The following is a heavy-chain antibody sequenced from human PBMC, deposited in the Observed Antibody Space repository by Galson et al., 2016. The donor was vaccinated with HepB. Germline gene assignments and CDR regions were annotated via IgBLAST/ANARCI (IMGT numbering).Heavy chain of an antibody. Sequence: SVKVSCKASGGTFSSYAFSWVRQAPGQGLEWMGRIIPIYDITNYEQSFQGRVTVTADKPTSTAYLVLTSRTSEDTAVYYCARGPASDYTMDVWGQGTTVTVSS. CDR1: GGTFSSYA. J-gene: IGHJ6*02. CDR2: IIPIYDIT. V-gene: IGHV1-69*04. D-gene: IGHD5-12*01. CDR3: ARGPASDYTMDV.